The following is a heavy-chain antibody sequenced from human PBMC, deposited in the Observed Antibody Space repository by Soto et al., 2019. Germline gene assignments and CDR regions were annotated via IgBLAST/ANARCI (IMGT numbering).Heavy chain of an antibody. D-gene: IGHD5-18*01. CDR1: GLTFSGSA. CDR3: TNPQLYYGMDV. J-gene: IGHJ6*02. Sequence: EVQLVESGGGLVQPGGSLKLSCAASGLTFSGSAVHWVRQASGKGLEWVGRIRSKANNYATAYAASVQGRFTIFRDDSKNMAYLQMNSLKTEDTAVYYCTNPQLYYGMDVWGQGTTVTVSS. V-gene: IGHV3-73*02. CDR2: IRSKANNYAT.